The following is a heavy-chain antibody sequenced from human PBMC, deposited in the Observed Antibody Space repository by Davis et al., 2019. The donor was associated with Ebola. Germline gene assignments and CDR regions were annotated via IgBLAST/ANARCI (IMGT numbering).Heavy chain of an antibody. CDR1: GFSFNSYG. CDR3: ARDPAIGQPLSTFDV. V-gene: IGHV3-33*01. Sequence: GESLKISCAASGFSFNSYGMHWVRQAPGKGLEWLAVIWYDGSREYIADSMKGRFSISRGNSRNTLFLQVSSLRVEDTAVYYCARDPAIGQPLSTFDVWGQGTTVTVAS. CDR2: IWYDGSRE. J-gene: IGHJ3*01. D-gene: IGHD1-14*01.